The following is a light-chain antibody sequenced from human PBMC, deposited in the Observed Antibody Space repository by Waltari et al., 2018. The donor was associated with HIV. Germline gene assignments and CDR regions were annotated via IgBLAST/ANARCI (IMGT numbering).Light chain of an antibody. Sequence: DIQMTQSPSTVSASVGDRVTLTIRASQSISTLLAWHQQKPGKAPKLLIYKASSLESGVPSRFSGSGSGTEFTLTISSLQPDDFATYYCQQYNSYAWTFGQGTKVEIK. CDR2: KAS. J-gene: IGKJ1*01. V-gene: IGKV1-5*03. CDR1: QSISTL. CDR3: QQYNSYAWT.